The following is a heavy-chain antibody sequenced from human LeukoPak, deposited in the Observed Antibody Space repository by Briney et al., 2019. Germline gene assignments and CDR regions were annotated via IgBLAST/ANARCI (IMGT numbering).Heavy chain of an antibody. J-gene: IGHJ4*02. V-gene: IGHV3-21*01. Sequence: PGGSLRLSCAASAVTFSSYSMSWVRQAPGKGLEWVSYISSTGGYTYYADSVKGRFTISRDNAKNSLFLQMSSLRAEDTAVYYCTTSGGYTYGSFFDFWGQGTLVTVSS. CDR1: AVTFSSYS. CDR3: TTSGGYTYGSFFDF. CDR2: ISSTGGYT. D-gene: IGHD5-18*01.